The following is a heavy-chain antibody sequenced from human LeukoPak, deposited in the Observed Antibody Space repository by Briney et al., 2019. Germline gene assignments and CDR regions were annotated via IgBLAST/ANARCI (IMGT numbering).Heavy chain of an antibody. Sequence: GGSLRLSCEASGFTIISYAMSWVRQAPGKGLEWVSAVSGTADNTYYAESARGRFTISRDNSKNTLYLQMSSLRAEDAAVYLCAKATYYYDSYGYNGVFDYWGQGTLVTLSS. D-gene: IGHD3-22*01. CDR1: GFTIISYA. V-gene: IGHV3-23*01. CDR2: VSGTADNT. CDR3: AKATYYYDSYGYNGVFDY. J-gene: IGHJ4*02.